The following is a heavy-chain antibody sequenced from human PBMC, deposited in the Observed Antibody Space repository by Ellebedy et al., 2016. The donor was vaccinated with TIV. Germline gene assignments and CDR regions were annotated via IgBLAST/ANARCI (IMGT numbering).Heavy chain of an antibody. CDR3: IRDLAATAL. CDR2: INTDGSST. D-gene: IGHD6-13*01. V-gene: IGHV3-74*01. J-gene: IGHJ4*02. Sequence: GESLKISCAASGFTFSSYWMHWVRQAPGKGLMWVSRINTDGSSTNYAESVKGRFTISRDNAKNTLYLQMNSLRAEDTAVYYCIRDLAATALWGQGTLVTVSS. CDR1: GFTFSSYW.